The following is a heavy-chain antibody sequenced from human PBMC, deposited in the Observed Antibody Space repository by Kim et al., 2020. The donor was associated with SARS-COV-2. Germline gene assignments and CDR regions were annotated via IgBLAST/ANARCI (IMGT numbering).Heavy chain of an antibody. J-gene: IGHJ3*02. V-gene: IGHV3-64D*09. CDR2: ISSNGGST. CDR3: VKDRGTLDTAGAFDI. CDR1: GFTFSSYA. Sequence: GGSLRLSCSASGFTFSSYAMHWVRQAPGKGLEYVSAISSNGGSTYYADSVKGRFTISRDNSKNTLYLQMSSLRAEDTAVYYCVKDRGTLDTAGAFDIWGQGTMVTVSS. D-gene: IGHD5-18*01.